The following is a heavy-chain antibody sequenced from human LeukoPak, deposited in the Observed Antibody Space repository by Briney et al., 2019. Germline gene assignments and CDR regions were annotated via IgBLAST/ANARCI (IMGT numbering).Heavy chain of an antibody. Sequence: PSETLSLTCTVSGGSISSSSYYWGRIRQPPWKGLGWIGSIYYCGSTYYNPSLKSRVTISVDTSKNQFSLKLSSVTAADTAVYYCAKDSSDYVWGSYRYYYGMDVWGQGTTVTVSS. CDR2: IYYCGST. V-gene: IGHV4-39*07. CDR1: GGSISSSSYY. J-gene: IGHJ6*02. CDR3: AKDSSDYVWGSYRYYYGMDV. D-gene: IGHD3-16*02.